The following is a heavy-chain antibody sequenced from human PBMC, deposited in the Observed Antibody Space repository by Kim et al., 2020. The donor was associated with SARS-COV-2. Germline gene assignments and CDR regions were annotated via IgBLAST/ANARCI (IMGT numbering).Heavy chain of an antibody. CDR3: VRGGWYFDY. J-gene: IGHJ4*02. Sequence: SETNYVDSGKGRFTISRDNGKNSLYLQMNSLRGEDTAVYYCVRGGWYFDYWGQETLVTVSS. CDR2: SET. V-gene: IGHV3-7*01. D-gene: IGHD6-19*01.